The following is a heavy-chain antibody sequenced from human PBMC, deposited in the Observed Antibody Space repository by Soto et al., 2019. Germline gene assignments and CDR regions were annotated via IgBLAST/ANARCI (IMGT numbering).Heavy chain of an antibody. CDR2: VSGSGGNT. CDR3: AKGPHSSGWHYFDY. D-gene: IGHD6-19*01. V-gene: IGHV3-23*01. J-gene: IGHJ4*02. CDR1: GFTFSSYA. Sequence: LRLSCAASGFTFSSYAMSWVRQAPGKGLEWVSTVSGSGGNTYYADSVKGRFTISRDNSENTLYLQMISLRAEDMAIYYCAKGPHSSGWHYFDYWGQGTLVTVSS.